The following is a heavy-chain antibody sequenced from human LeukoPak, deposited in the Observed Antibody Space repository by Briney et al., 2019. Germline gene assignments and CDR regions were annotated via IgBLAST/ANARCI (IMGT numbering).Heavy chain of an antibody. CDR3: ARVGTAVAAGAVYYYMDV. J-gene: IGHJ6*03. D-gene: IGHD6-19*01. CDR2: IYTSGST. CDR1: GGSISSYY. V-gene: IGHV4-4*07. Sequence: SETLSLTCTVSGGSISSYYWSWIRQPAGKGLEWIGRIYTSGSTNYNPSLKSRVTISVDKSKSQFSLKLSSVTAADTAVYYCARVGTAVAAGAVYYYMDVWGKGTTVTVSS.